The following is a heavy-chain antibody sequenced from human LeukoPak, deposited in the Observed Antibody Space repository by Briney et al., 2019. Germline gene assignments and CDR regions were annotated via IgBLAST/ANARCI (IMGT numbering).Heavy chain of an antibody. V-gene: IGHV3-21*04. CDR1: GFTFSSYS. Sequence: GGSLRLSCAASGFTFSSYSMNWVRQAPGKGLEWVSSISSSSSYIYYADSVKGRFTISRDNAKNSLYLQMNSLRAEDTAVYYCARDPNGDYGGAVDFWVQGTMVTVSS. D-gene: IGHD4-17*01. CDR3: ARDPNGDYGGAVDF. CDR2: ISSSSSYI. J-gene: IGHJ3*01.